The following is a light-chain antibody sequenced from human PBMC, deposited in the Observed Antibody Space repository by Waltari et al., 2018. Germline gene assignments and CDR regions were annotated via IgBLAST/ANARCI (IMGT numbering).Light chain of an antibody. V-gene: IGLV1-44*01. CDR3: AVWDDSLNGWV. CDR2: SNN. Sequence: QSVLAQPPSASGTPGQRVTISCSGSSSNIGTNPVSWYQHLPGTAPKLLIYSNNHRPSGVPDRISGSKSGTSASLAISGLQSDDETDDYCAVWDDSLNGWVFGGGTKLTVL. J-gene: IGLJ3*02. CDR1: SSNIGTNP.